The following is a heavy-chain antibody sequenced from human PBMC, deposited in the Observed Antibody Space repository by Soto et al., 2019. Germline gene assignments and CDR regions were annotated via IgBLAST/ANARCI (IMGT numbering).Heavy chain of an antibody. CDR1: GFTFSDHY. V-gene: IGHV3-72*01. CDR2: SANKANSYTT. Sequence: GGSLRLSCAVSGFTFSDHYMDWVRQAPGEGLEWVGRSANKANSYTTVYAASVEGRFTVSRDDSKNSFFLQMNSLITEDTAVYYCVRGHNSFDLWGQGTMVTVSS. CDR3: VRGHNSFDL. J-gene: IGHJ3*01.